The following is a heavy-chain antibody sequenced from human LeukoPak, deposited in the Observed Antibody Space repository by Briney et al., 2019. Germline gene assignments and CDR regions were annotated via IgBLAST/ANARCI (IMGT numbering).Heavy chain of an antibody. V-gene: IGHV4-61*02. CDR1: GGSISSGGYY. J-gene: IGHJ5*02. Sequence: SETLSLTCTDSGGSISSGGYYWSWIRQPAGKGLEWIGRIYTSGSTNYNPPLKSRVTISVDTSKSQFSLKLSSVTAADTAVYFCARGVYCSSTSCYTPEWFDPWGQGTLVTVSS. CDR2: IYTSGST. D-gene: IGHD2-2*02. CDR3: ARGVYCSSTSCYTPEWFDP.